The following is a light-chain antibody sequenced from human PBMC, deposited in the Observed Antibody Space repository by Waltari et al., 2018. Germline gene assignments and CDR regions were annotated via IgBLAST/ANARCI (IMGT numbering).Light chain of an antibody. J-gene: IGKJ1*01. V-gene: IGKV3D-15*01. CDR2: GTS. CDR1: QSLGST. Sequence: SCRASQSLGSTFAWFQQKPVQPTRLLIFGTSTRATGVPARFSGSGSGTEFSLTISSLQPEDFATYYCQQYDYWPWTFGQGTRVEAK. CDR3: QQYDYWPWT.